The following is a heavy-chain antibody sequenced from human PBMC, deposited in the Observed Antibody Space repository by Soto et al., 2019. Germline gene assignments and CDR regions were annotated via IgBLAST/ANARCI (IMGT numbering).Heavy chain of an antibody. CDR3: ARRARPDFYYMDG. CDR1: GFTLSGYA. D-gene: IGHD6-6*01. J-gene: IGHJ6*03. V-gene: IGHV3-64*01. Sequence: GSLRLSCAASGFTLSGYAMDWVRQAPGKGLEYVSGISSNGVGTYYANSVQGRFTISRDNSKNTVYLQMGSLRPEDMAVYYCARRARPDFYYMDGWGKGTTVTVSS. CDR2: ISSNGVGT.